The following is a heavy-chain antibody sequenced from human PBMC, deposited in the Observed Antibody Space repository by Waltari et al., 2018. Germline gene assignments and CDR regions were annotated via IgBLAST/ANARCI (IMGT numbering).Heavy chain of an antibody. CDR1: GFIVRTNY. CDR2: IYNDGTK. J-gene: IGHJ4*02. CDR3: ATDGDGDCSLCLAQ. V-gene: IGHV3-53*01. Sequence: EVQLVESGGGMIQPGGSLRLSCSASGFIVRTNYMSWVRQAPGKGLEWVSVIYNDGTKLYADSVKGRFTVSRDNSKNMVHLQMDSLRAEDTAVYYCATDGDGDCSLCLAQWGQGTLVTVSS. D-gene: IGHD2-21*02.